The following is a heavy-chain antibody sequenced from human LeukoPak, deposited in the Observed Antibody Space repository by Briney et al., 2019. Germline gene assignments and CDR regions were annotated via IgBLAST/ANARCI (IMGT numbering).Heavy chain of an antibody. Sequence: GGSLRLSCAASGVTFSSYAMSWVRQAPGKGLEWVSGIRGSGGSTYYADSVKGRFTISRDNSKNTLYLQMNSLRAEDTAVYYCAKTTTISTFWFDPWGQGTLVTVSS. CDR3: AKTTTISTFWFDP. CDR2: IRGSGGST. D-gene: IGHD1-14*01. J-gene: IGHJ5*02. CDR1: GVTFSSYA. V-gene: IGHV3-23*01.